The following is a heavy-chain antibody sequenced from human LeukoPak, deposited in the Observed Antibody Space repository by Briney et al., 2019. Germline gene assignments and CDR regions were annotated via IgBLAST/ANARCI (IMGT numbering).Heavy chain of an antibody. CDR3: ARGRHFWSGYSPNYYYYMDV. CDR1: GYTFTGYY. Sequence: SVKVSCKASGYTFTGYYMHWVRQAPGQGLEWMGGIIPIFGTANYAQKFQGRVTITADESTSTAYMELSSLRSEDTAVYYCARGRHFWSGYSPNYYYYMDVWGKGTTVTVSS. D-gene: IGHD3-3*01. V-gene: IGHV1-69*13. CDR2: IIPIFGTA. J-gene: IGHJ6*03.